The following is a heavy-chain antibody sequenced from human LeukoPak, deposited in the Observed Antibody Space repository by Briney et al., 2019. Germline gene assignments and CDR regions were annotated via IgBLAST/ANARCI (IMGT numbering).Heavy chain of an antibody. CDR1: GGSISSYY. D-gene: IGHD3-22*01. CDR3: ARMVDYYDSSGYFRN. CDR2: IYYSGST. J-gene: IGHJ4*02. V-gene: IGHV4-59*08. Sequence: SETLSLTCTVSGGSISSYYWSWIRQPPGKGLEWIGYIYYSGSTNYNPSLKSRVTTSVDTSKNQFSLKLSSVTAADTAVYYCARMVDYYDSSGYFRNWGQGTLVTVSS.